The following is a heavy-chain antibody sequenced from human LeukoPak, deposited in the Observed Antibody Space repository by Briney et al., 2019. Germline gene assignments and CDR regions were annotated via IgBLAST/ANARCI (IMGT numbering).Heavy chain of an antibody. J-gene: IGHJ3*02. V-gene: IGHV3-23*01. CDR1: GFTFSSYA. CDR2: ISGSAGRT. D-gene: IGHD3-3*01. Sequence: SGGSLRLSCAASGFTFSSYAMSWVRQAPGKGLEWVSGISGSAGRTNYTDSVKGRFTISRDNAKESVFLQMNGLRVDDTAVYYCARTYDFGRGPPGDAFDNWGQGTPVIVSS. CDR3: ARTYDFGRGPPGDAFDN.